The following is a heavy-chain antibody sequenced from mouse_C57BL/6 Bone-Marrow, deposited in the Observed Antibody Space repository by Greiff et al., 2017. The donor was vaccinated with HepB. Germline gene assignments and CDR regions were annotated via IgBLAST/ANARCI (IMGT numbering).Heavy chain of an antibody. Sequence: LVESGEGLVKPGGSLKLSCAASGFTFSSYAMSWVRQTPEKRLEWVAYISSGGDYIYYADTVKGRFTISRDNARNTLYLQMSSLKSEDTAMYYCTRDGPVRYRYFDVWGTGTTVTVSS. D-gene: IGHD1-1*01. J-gene: IGHJ1*03. CDR1: GFTFSSYA. CDR2: ISSGGDYI. V-gene: IGHV5-9-1*02. CDR3: TRDGPVRYRYFDV.